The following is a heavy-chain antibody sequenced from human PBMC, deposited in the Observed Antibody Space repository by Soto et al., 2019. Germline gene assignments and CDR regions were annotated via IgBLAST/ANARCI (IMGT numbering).Heavy chain of an antibody. CDR3: AKSRTSGSYFYSFDY. J-gene: IGHJ4*02. V-gene: IGHV3-30*18. CDR2: ISYDGSNK. Sequence: QVQLVESGGGVVQPGRSLRLSCAASGFTFSSYGMHWVRQAPGKGLEWVAVISYDGSNKNYADSVKGRFTISRDNSKNTLDLQMNSLRAEDTAVYYCAKSRTSGSYFYSFDYWGQGTQVTVSS. D-gene: IGHD1-26*01. CDR1: GFTFSSYG.